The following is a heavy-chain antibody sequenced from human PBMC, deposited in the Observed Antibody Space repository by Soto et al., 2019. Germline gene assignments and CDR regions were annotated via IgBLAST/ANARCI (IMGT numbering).Heavy chain of an antibody. CDR2: IFYSGSP. Sequence: SQTLSLTCTVYRGSIRNYYWTCIRQPPGKGMEWLGYIFYSGSPFYHPPLRTRVTISIHTSQSQFSLQLPSVPAADPAVFYCGRGASYTAIVDSWGPVTMLTISS. CDR3: GRGASYTAIVDS. J-gene: IGHJ4*02. CDR1: RGSIRNYY. D-gene: IGHD5-18*01. V-gene: IGHV4-59*01.